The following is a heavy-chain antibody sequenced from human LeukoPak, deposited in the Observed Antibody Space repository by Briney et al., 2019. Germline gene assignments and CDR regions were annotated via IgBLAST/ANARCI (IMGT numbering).Heavy chain of an antibody. Sequence: RTSETLSLTCTVSGGSISSGGYYWSWIRQHPGKGLEWIGYIYYSGSTYYNPSLKSRVTISVDTAKNQFSLKLSSLTAADTAVYYCARAPYYYGSSGLFHHWGQGTLVTVSS. J-gene: IGHJ4*02. D-gene: IGHD3-22*01. CDR3: ARAPYYYGSSGLFHH. CDR1: GGSISSGGYY. V-gene: IGHV4-31*03. CDR2: IYYSGST.